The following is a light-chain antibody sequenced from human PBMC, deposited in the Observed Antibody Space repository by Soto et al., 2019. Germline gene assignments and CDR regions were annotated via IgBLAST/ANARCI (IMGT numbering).Light chain of an antibody. CDR1: QSISSW. Sequence: DIQMTQSPSTLSASVGDRVTITYRASQSISSWLAWYQQTPGKAPNILIYKASSLESGVPSRFSGSGSGTDFTLTISSLQPEDFATYYCQQSYSNPPTFGQGTKVDIK. CDR2: KAS. J-gene: IGKJ1*01. V-gene: IGKV1-5*03. CDR3: QQSYSNPPT.